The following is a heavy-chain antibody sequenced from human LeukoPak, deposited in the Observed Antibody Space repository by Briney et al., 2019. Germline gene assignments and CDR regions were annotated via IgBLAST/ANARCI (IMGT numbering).Heavy chain of an antibody. Sequence: GGSLRLSCAASGFTFSSYGMHWVRQAPGKGLEWVANIKQDGSEKYYVDSVKGRFTISRDNAKNSLYLQMNSLRAEDTAVYYCARGVVAAQYYFDYWGQGTLVTISS. J-gene: IGHJ4*02. CDR1: GFTFSSYG. CDR2: IKQDGSEK. V-gene: IGHV3-7*01. CDR3: ARGVVAAQYYFDY. D-gene: IGHD2-15*01.